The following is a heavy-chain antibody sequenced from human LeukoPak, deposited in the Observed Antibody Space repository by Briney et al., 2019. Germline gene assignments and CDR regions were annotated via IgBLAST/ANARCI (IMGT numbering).Heavy chain of an antibody. J-gene: IGHJ4*02. V-gene: IGHV4-38-2*02. CDR3: VRDPNYAYFDS. CDR1: GYSISTDYY. D-gene: IGHD2-2*01. CDR2: VSHTGRT. Sequence: SETLSLTCAVSGYSISTDYYWGWFRQSPGKGLEWIVSVSHTGRTYYNPSLKSRITISLDTSKNQFSLDLSSVTAADTAVYYCVRDPNYAYFDSWGQGTLVTVSS.